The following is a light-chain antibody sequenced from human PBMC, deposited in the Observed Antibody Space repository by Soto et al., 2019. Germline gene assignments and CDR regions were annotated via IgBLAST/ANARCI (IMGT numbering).Light chain of an antibody. CDR1: SGHSSYA. J-gene: IGLJ3*02. CDR2: LNSDGSH. V-gene: IGLV4-69*01. Sequence: QTVVTQSPSASASLGASVKLTCTLSSGHSSYAIAWHQQQPEKGPRYLMKLNSDGSHSKGDGIPDRFSGSSSGAERHLTISSLQSEDEADYYCQTWGTGIRVVFGGGTKLTVL. CDR3: QTWGTGIRVV.